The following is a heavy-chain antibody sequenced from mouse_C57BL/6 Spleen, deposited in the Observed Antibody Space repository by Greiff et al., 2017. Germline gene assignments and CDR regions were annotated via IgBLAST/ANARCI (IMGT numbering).Heavy chain of an antibody. CDR3: AREEILRYPYFDY. CDR1: GYSITSGYY. J-gene: IGHJ2*01. Sequence: EVQLVESGPGLVKPSQSLSLTCSVTGYSITSGYYWNWIRQFPGNKLEWMGYISYDGSNNYNPSLKNRISITRDTSKNQFFLKLNSVTTEDTATYYCAREEILRYPYFDYWGQGTTLTVSS. V-gene: IGHV3-6*01. D-gene: IGHD1-1*01. CDR2: ISYDGSN.